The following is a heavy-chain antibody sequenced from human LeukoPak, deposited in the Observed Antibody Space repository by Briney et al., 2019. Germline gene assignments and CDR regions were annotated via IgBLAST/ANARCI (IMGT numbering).Heavy chain of an antibody. CDR2: MNPNSGDT. V-gene: IGHV1-8*03. CDR3: ARVRVYCSGGRCSQKAFDY. CDR1: GHTFTSYD. J-gene: IGHJ4*02. D-gene: IGHD2-15*01. Sequence: ASVKVSCKASGHTFTSYDINWVRQAPGQGLEWMGWMNPNSGDTAYAQKFQGRVTFTRNTSISTAYMELSSLRSEDTAVYYCARVRVYCSGGRCSQKAFDYWGQGTLVTVSS.